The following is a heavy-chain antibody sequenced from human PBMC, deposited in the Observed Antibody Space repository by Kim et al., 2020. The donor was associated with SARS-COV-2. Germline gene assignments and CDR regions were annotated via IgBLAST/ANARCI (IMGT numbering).Heavy chain of an antibody. V-gene: IGHV4-4*02. CDR3: AGVRISGWTPAHWFDP. CDR1: GGSISSSNW. CDR2: IYHSGST. J-gene: IGHJ5*02. Sequence: SETLSLTCAVSGGSISSSNWWSWVRQPPGKGLEWIGEIYHSGSTNYNPSLKSRVTISVDKSKNQFSLKLSSVTAADTAVYYCAGVRISGWTPAHWFDPWGQGTLVTVSS. D-gene: IGHD6-19*01.